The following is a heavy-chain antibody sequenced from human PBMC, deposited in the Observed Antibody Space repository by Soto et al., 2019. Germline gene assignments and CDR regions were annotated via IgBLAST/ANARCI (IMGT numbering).Heavy chain of an antibody. Sequence: QVQLQESGPGLVKPSQTLSLTCTVSGGSISSGDYYWSWIRQPPGKGLEWIGYIYYSGSTYYTPSLRSRVXXSXDXXKNQFSLKLSSVTAADTAVYYCARDVLYSTSRIASWGQGTLVTVSS. CDR1: GGSISSGDYY. D-gene: IGHD6-6*01. CDR2: IYYSGST. J-gene: IGHJ4*02. CDR3: ARDVLYSTSRIAS. V-gene: IGHV4-30-4*01.